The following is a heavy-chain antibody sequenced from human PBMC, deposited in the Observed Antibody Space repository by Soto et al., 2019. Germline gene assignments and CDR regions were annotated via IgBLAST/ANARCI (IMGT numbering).Heavy chain of an antibody. D-gene: IGHD2-2*02. Sequence: SETLSLTCAVSGGSISSGGYSWSWIRQPPGKGLEWIGYIYHSGSTYYNPSRKSRVTISVDRSKNQFSLKLSSVTAADTAVYYCARGSRGIVVPAAIPRANYHYNWFDPWGQGTLVTVPS. CDR1: GGSISSGGYS. V-gene: IGHV4-30-2*01. CDR3: ARGSRGIVVPAAIPRANYHYNWFDP. J-gene: IGHJ5*02. CDR2: IYHSGST.